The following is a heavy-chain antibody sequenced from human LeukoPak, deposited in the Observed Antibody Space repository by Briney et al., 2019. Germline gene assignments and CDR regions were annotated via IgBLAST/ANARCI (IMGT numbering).Heavy chain of an antibody. Sequence: SETLSLTCAVYGGSFSGYYWSWIRQPPGKGLEWIGEINHSGSTNYNPSLKSRFTISVDTSKNQFSLKLSSVTAADTAVYYCARHPPRITIFWRAHDDAFDIWGQGTMVTVSS. CDR3: ARHPPRITIFWRAHDDAFDI. CDR2: INHSGST. CDR1: GGSFSGYY. D-gene: IGHD3-9*01. V-gene: IGHV4-34*01. J-gene: IGHJ3*02.